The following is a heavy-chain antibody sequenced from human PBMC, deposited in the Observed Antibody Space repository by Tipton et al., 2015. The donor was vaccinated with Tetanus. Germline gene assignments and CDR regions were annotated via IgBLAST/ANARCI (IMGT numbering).Heavy chain of an antibody. Sequence: SLRLSCSASGFSFSNYGIHWVRQAPGKGLEWVAVIWYDGTTKYYADSVNGRFTISRDNSKNTLFLQMNSLRAEDTAVYYCARETSLTTSYWGQGTLVTVSS. CDR3: ARETSLTTSY. CDR2: IWYDGTTK. D-gene: IGHD4-17*01. CDR1: GFSFSNYG. J-gene: IGHJ1*01. V-gene: IGHV3-33*08.